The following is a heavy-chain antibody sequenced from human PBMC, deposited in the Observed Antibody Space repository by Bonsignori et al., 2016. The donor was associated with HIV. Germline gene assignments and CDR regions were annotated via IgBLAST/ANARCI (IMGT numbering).Heavy chain of an antibody. V-gene: IGHV3-20*01. D-gene: IGHD3-22*01. J-gene: IGHJ4*02. CDR3: ARAHYYDNSGYIQVGLDY. Sequence: WIRQPPGKGPEWVSGINGNGANTGYADSVKGRFIISRDNAKNSLYLQMNNLRAEDTAFYHCARAHYYDNSGYIQVGLDYWGQGTLVTVSS. CDR2: INGNGANT.